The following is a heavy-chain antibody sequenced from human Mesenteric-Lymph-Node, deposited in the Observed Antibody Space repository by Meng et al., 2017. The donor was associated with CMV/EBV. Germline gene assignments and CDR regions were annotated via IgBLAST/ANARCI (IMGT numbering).Heavy chain of an antibody. Sequence: GGSLRLSCAASGFTVSTNYMSWVRQAPGKGLECVSAISSGGTTKYADSVKGRFTISRDNSKNTLYLQMNSLMADDAAVYYCAREAPLISAFDPWGQGTLVTVSS. CDR3: AREAPLISAFDP. CDR1: GFTVSTNY. J-gene: IGHJ5*02. V-gene: IGHV3-53*01. CDR2: ISSGGTT.